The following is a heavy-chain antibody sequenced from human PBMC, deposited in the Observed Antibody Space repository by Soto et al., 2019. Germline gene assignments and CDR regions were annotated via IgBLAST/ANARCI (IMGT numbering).Heavy chain of an antibody. V-gene: IGHV2-5*02. CDR2: IYWDDDK. D-gene: IGHD2-15*01. CDR1: GFSLSTSGVG. J-gene: IGHJ6*02. CDR3: AYLPCSGGSCYWFSFSGMDV. Sequence: QITLKESGPPLVKPTQTLTLTCTFSGFSLSTSGVGVAWIRQPPGKALEWLALIYWDDDKRYRPSLESRLTITKEHSKNQAVLTMTNMYSLDTATYYCAYLPCSGGSCYWFSFSGMDVWGQGTTVTVSS.